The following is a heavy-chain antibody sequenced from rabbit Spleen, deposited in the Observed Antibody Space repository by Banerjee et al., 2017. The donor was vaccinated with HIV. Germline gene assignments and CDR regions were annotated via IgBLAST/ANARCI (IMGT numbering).Heavy chain of an antibody. D-gene: IGHD7-1*01. Sequence: QSLEESGGDLVKPGASLTLTCTASGFSFSSNYYMCWVRQAPGKGLEWIACIYVGSSVSTYYASWAKGRFTISKTSSTTVTLQMTSLTAADTATYFCARDSRNGYAGYGYNSWGPGTLVTVS. V-gene: IGHV1S40*01. J-gene: IGHJ4*01. CDR3: ARDSRNGYAGYGYNS. CDR1: GFSFSSNYY. CDR2: IYVGSSVST.